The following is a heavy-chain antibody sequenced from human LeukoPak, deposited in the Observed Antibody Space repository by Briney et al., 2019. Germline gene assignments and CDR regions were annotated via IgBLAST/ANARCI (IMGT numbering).Heavy chain of an antibody. CDR2: IYYSGST. CDR1: GGSISSSSYY. J-gene: IGHJ4*02. Sequence: ASETLSLTCTVSGGSISSSSYYWGWIRQPPGKGLEWIGSIYYSGSTYYNPSLKSRVTISVDTSKNQFSLKLSSVTAADTAVYYCARHWGYDSSGPSGDFDYWGQGTLVTVSS. V-gene: IGHV4-39*01. CDR3: ARHWGYDSSGPSGDFDY. D-gene: IGHD3-22*01.